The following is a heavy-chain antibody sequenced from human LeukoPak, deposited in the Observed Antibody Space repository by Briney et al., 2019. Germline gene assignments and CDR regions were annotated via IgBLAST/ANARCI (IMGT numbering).Heavy chain of an antibody. CDR2: IYYSGST. D-gene: IGHD6-19*01. Sequence: SETLSLTCTVSGGSISSYYWSWIRQPPGKGLEWIGYIYYSGSTNYNPSLKSRVTISVDTSKNQFSLKLSSVTAADTAVYYCARHQSHSSGWAPPDAFDIWGQGTMDTVSS. J-gene: IGHJ3*02. CDR3: ARHQSHSSGWAPPDAFDI. CDR1: GGSISSYY. V-gene: IGHV4-59*08.